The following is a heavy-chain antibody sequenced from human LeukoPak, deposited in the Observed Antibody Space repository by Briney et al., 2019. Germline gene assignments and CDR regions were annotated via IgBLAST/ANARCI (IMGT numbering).Heavy chain of an antibody. CDR1: GYTFTSYG. CDR2: MNPNSGNT. D-gene: IGHD6-19*01. CDR3: ARVPLKQWLVRYYYYYGMDV. Sequence: EASVKVSCKASGYTFTSYGVNWVRQATGQGLEWMGWMNPNSGNTGYAQKFQGRVTMTRNTSISTAYMELSSLRSEDTAVYYCARVPLKQWLVRYYYYYGMDVWGQGTTVTVSS. J-gene: IGHJ6*02. V-gene: IGHV1-8*02.